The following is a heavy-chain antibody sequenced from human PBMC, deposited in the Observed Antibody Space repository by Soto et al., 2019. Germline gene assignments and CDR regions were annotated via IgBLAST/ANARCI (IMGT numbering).Heavy chain of an antibody. CDR1: GFPFSSCA. D-gene: IGHD3-3*01. J-gene: IGHJ6*02. CDR2: ISSNGGST. CDR3: VKSFGKTYYVFCSGYLDGMAA. Sequence: PAGSLRLSCSASGFPFSSCALHWVRQVPGKGQEYVSAISSNGGSTYYADSVKGRFTISRDNSKNTLYLQMSSLRAEDTAVYYCVKSFGKTYYVFCSGYLDGMAALGQGTTVTVSS. V-gene: IGHV3-64D*08.